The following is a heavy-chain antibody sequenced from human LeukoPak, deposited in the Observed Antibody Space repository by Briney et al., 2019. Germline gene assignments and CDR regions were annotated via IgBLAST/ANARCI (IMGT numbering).Heavy chain of an antibody. D-gene: IGHD3-16*01. V-gene: IGHV3-30*04. CDR1: GFTFSSYA. CDR3: AKSPGGRHHN. J-gene: IGHJ4*02. Sequence: GGSLRLSCAASGFTFSSYAMHWVRQAPGKGLEWVAVISYDGSNKYYADSVKGRFTISRDNSKNTLYLQMNSLRAEDTAVYYCAKSPGGRHHNWGQGTLVTVSS. CDR2: ISYDGSNK.